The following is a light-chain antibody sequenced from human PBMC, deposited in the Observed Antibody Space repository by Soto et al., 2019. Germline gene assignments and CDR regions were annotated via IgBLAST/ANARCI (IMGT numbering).Light chain of an antibody. CDR2: DVS. CDR1: QSIGDS. CDR3: QQYNGYSRT. Sequence: IHMTHSPSTLSASVLYRVTITFRASQSIGDSLAWYQQKPGKAPYLLISDVSSLERGVPSRFSGSGSGTEFTLTISSMQPDDFATFYCQQYNGYSRTFGQGTKVDIK. V-gene: IGKV1-5*01. J-gene: IGKJ1*01.